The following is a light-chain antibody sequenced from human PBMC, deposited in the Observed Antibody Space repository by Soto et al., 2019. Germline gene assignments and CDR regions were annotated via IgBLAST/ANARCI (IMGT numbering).Light chain of an antibody. J-gene: IGLJ3*02. CDR2: LEDSGNY. CDR1: SGHSSYI. CDR3: ETWDSNTRV. V-gene: IGLV4-60*03. Sequence: QPVLTQSSSASASLGSSVKLTCTLSSGHSSYIIAWHQQQPGKAPRYLMKLEDSGNYNKGSGVPDRFSGSSSGADRYLTISSLQSEDEADYYCETWDSNTRVFGGGTKVTVL.